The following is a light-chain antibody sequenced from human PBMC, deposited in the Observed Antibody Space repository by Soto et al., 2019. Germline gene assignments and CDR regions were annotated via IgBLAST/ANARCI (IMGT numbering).Light chain of an antibody. CDR3: LQYGSTPLT. Sequence: EIVLTQSPDTLSLSPGERATLSCRASQSVRSNYLAWYQQKPGQAPRFLIYDASSRATGIPDRFSGSGSGTDFTLTISRLEPEDVAVYYCLQYGSTPLTFGGGTKVDIK. CDR1: QSVRSNY. V-gene: IGKV3-20*01. J-gene: IGKJ4*01. CDR2: DAS.